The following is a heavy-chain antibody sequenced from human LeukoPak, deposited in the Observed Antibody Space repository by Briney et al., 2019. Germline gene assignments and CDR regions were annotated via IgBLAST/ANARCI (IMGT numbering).Heavy chain of an antibody. CDR2: MNPNSGNT. CDR1: GYTFTSYD. J-gene: IGHJ6*03. V-gene: IGHV1-8*03. CDR3: AREAEAAGNSGYYYYYMDV. D-gene: IGHD6-13*01. Sequence: ASVKVSCKASGYTFTSYDINWVRQATGQGLEWMGWMNPNSGNTGYAQKFQGRVTITRNTSISTAYMELSSLRSEDTAVYYCAREAEAAGNSGYYYYYMDVWGKGTTVTVSS.